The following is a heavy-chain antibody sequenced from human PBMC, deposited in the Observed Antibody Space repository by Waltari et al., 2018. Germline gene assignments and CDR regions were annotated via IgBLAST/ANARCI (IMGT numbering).Heavy chain of an antibody. Sequence: EVQLVETGGGLIQPGGSLRPSCAASGLPFSSNSMTWVRQSPGKGLEAVSLIYGADITSYADSVKGRFTVSRDNSKNTLFLQMNSLRVDDTAVYFCAKQHSAYDYFFDYWGQGTLVTVSS. D-gene: IGHD5-12*01. CDR3: AKQHSAYDYFFDY. CDR1: GLPFSSNS. J-gene: IGHJ4*02. V-gene: IGHV3-53*02. CDR2: IYGADIT.